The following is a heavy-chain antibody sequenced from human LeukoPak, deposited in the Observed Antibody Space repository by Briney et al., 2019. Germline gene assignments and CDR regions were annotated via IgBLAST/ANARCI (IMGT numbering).Heavy chain of an antibody. CDR2: INPSGGST. D-gene: IGHD6-19*01. CDR3: ASSIAVAALISH. CDR1: GYTFTSYY. J-gene: IGHJ1*01. Sequence: ASVKVSCKASGYTFTSYYTHWVRQAPGQGLEWMGIINPSGGSTSYAQKFQGRVTITRDTSTSTVYMELSSLRSEDTAVYYCASSIAVAALISHWGQGTLVTVSS. V-gene: IGHV1-46*01.